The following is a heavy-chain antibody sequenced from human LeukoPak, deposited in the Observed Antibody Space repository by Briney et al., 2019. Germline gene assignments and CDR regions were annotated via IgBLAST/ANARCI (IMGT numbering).Heavy chain of an antibody. CDR3: AGDGGLVAGTGNYYYYYMDV. V-gene: IGHV3-74*01. D-gene: IGHD6-19*01. CDR1: GFTFSSYW. CDR2: INSDGSST. J-gene: IGHJ6*03. Sequence: GGSLRLSCAASGFTFSSYWMHWVRHAPGKGLVWVSRINSDGSSTSYADSVKGRFTISRDNVKNTLYLQMNSLRAEDTAVYYCAGDGGLVAGTGNYYYYYMDVWGKGTTVTVSS.